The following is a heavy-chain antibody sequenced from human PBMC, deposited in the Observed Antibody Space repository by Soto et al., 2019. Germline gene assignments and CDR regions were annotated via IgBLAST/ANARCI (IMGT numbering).Heavy chain of an antibody. CDR3: ARGRYSYGPTKSYYFDY. CDR1: GYTLTGYY. Sequence: QVQLVQSGAEVKKPGASVKVSCKASGYTLTGYYMHWVRQAPGQGLEWMGWINPNSGGTNYAQKFQGRVTMTRDTSISTAYMELSRLRSDDTAVYYCARGRYSYGPTKSYYFDYGGQGTLVTVSS. J-gene: IGHJ4*02. D-gene: IGHD5-18*01. V-gene: IGHV1-2*02. CDR2: INPNSGGT.